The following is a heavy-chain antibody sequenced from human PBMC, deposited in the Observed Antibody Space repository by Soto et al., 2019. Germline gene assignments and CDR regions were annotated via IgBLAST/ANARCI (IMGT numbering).Heavy chain of an antibody. CDR2: INSDGSST. CDR1: GFTFSSYW. V-gene: IGHV3-74*01. CDR3: ARNWRGANWFDP. J-gene: IGHJ5*02. Sequence: GGSLRLSCAASGFTFSSYWMHWVRQAPGKGLVWVSRINSDGSSTSYADSVKGRFTISRDNAKNTLYLQMNSLRAEDTAVYYCARNWRGANWFDPWGQGTLVTVSS. D-gene: IGHD1-20*01.